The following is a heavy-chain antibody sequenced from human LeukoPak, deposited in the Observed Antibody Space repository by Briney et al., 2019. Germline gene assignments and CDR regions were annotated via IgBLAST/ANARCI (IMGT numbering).Heavy chain of an antibody. J-gene: IGHJ4*02. CDR2: ISGSGGSK. CDR3: AKDWDWELLIFDY. CDR1: GFTFSSYS. D-gene: IGHD1-26*01. Sequence: PGGSLRLSCAASGFTFSSYSMNWVRQAPGKGLDWVSGISGSGGSKYYADSVKGRFTISRDNSKNKLYLQMNSLRAEDTAIYCCAKDWDWELLIFDYWGQGTLVTVSS. V-gene: IGHV3-23*01.